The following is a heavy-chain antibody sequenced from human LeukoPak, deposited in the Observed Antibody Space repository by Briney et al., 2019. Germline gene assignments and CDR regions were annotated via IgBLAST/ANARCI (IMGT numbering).Heavy chain of an antibody. CDR3: ARGYDFWSGYYTFDY. Sequence: GGSLRLSCAASGFTFSDYYMSWIRQAPGKGLEWVSYISSSGSTIYYAGSVKGRFTISRDNAKNSLYLQMNSLRAEDTAVYYCARGYDFWSGYYTFDYWGQGTLVTVSS. D-gene: IGHD3-3*01. CDR2: ISSSGSTI. J-gene: IGHJ4*02. CDR1: GFTFSDYY. V-gene: IGHV3-11*01.